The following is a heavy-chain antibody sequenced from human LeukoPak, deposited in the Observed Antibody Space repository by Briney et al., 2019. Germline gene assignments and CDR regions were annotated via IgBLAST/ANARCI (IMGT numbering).Heavy chain of an antibody. J-gene: IGHJ4*02. CDR3: ANTHDYGDY. CDR1: GFTFNSFA. V-gene: IGHV3-23*01. CDR2: INESGAGT. Sequence: GGSLRLSCAASGFTFNSFAMSWVRQAPGKGLEWVSGINESGAGTFYADSVKGRFTISRDNSKNTLFLQMNSLRVEDTAVYYCANTHDYGDYWGQGTLVTVSS.